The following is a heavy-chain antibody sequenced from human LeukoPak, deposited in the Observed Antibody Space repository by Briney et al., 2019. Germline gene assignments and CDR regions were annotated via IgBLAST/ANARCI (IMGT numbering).Heavy chain of an antibody. J-gene: IGHJ5*02. V-gene: IGHV4-59*08. CDR3: ARWQYTISSGWFDP. D-gene: IGHD6-6*01. Sequence: SETLSLTCTLSGGSISSRYWSWIRQPPGKGLEWIGSIYYSGGTNDNPSLQSRVTISVDTSKIQFSLKLSSVTAADTAVYYCARWQYTISSGWFDPWGQGTLVTVSS. CDR2: IYYSGGT. CDR1: GGSISSRY.